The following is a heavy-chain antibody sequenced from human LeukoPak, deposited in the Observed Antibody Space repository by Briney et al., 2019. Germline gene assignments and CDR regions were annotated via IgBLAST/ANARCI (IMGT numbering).Heavy chain of an antibody. J-gene: IGHJ4*02. CDR2: IHPSTGNP. CDR3: ARAYQRLGQLSLPDY. Sequence: ASVKVSCRASGYTFTNYAMNWVRQAPGQGLEWMGWIHPSTGNPTYAQDFTGRFVFSLDTSVSTTYLQISSLKAEDTAVYYCARAYQRLGQLSLPDYWGQGTLVTVSS. V-gene: IGHV7-4-1*02. CDR1: GYTFTNYA. D-gene: IGHD3-16*02.